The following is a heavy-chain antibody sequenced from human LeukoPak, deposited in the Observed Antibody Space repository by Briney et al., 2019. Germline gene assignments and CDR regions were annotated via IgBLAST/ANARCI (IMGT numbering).Heavy chain of an antibody. J-gene: IGHJ5*02. Sequence: SQTLSLTCTVSGGSVSSGTSYWSWIRPHPGKGLEWIGYIYYTGTTYYNPSLKSRVTISVDTSKNQFSLKLSSVTAADTAVYYCARGDGGNSGEYWFDPWGEGTLVTVSS. CDR1: GGSVSSGTSY. CDR3: ARGDGGNSGEYWFDP. CDR2: IYYTGTT. D-gene: IGHD4-23*01. V-gene: IGHV4-31*03.